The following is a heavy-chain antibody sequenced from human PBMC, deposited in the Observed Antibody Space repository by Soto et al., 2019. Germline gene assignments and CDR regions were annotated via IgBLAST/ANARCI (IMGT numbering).Heavy chain of an antibody. V-gene: IGHV3-73*01. CDR3: TTPDLYTGTTQDYGDY. Sequence: GGSLRLSCAASGFTFSGSAMHWVRQASGKGLEWVGRIRSKANSYATAYAASVKGRFTISRDDSKNTAYLQMNSLKTEDTAVYYCTTPDLYTGTTQDYGDYWGQGTLVTVSS. CDR2: IRSKANSYAT. CDR1: GFTFSGSA. D-gene: IGHD1-1*01. J-gene: IGHJ4*02.